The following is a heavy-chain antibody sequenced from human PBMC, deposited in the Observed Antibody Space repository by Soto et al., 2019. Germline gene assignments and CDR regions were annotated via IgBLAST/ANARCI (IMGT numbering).Heavy chain of an antibody. CDR2: INAGNGNT. CDR1: GYTFTSYA. J-gene: IGHJ4*02. CDR3: ATPSSSPYSSSWSFDY. V-gene: IGHV1-3*01. Sequence: ASVKVSCKASGYTFTSYAMHWVRQAPGQRLEWMGWINAGNGNTKYSQKFQGRVTITRDTSASTAYMELSSLRSEDTAVYYCATPSSSPYSSSWSFDYWDQGTLVTVSS. D-gene: IGHD6-6*01.